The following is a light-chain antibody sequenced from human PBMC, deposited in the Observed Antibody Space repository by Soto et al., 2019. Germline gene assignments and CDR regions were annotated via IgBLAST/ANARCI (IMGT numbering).Light chain of an antibody. V-gene: IGLV1-40*01. CDR2: ANN. J-gene: IGLJ1*01. Sequence: QSVLTQPPSVSGAPGQRVTISCTGSSSNIGAGYDVHWYQQLPGAAPKLLIYANNNRPSGVPDRFSGSKSDTSASLAITGLQAEDEADYYCQSYDSSQSRSYVFGTGTKLTVL. CDR1: SSNIGAGYD. CDR3: QSYDSSQSRSYV.